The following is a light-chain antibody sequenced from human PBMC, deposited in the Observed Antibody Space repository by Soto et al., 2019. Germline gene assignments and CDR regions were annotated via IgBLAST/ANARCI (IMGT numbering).Light chain of an antibody. Sequence: QSALTQPASVSGSPGQSVTISCTGTSSDVGGYNHVSWYQQHPGKAPKLLISDVRNRPSGVSSRFSGSKSGNTASLTISGLQTEDEADYYCSSYTTSSTLVFGGGTKLTVL. CDR3: SSYTTSSTLV. CDR2: DVR. CDR1: SSDVGGYNH. V-gene: IGLV2-14*01. J-gene: IGLJ2*01.